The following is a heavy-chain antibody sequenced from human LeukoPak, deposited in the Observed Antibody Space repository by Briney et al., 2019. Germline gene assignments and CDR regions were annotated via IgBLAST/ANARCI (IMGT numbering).Heavy chain of an antibody. Sequence: PGGSLRLSCAASGFTFSNYAMHWVRQAPGKGLEWVASISYDGSNKHYADSVKGRFTISRDNSKNTLYLQMNSLRPEDTAVYYCARVSTAVSLAIDYWGQGTLVTVSS. D-gene: IGHD6-13*01. J-gene: IGHJ4*02. CDR2: ISYDGSNK. V-gene: IGHV3-30-3*01. CDR1: GFTFSNYA. CDR3: ARVSTAVSLAIDY.